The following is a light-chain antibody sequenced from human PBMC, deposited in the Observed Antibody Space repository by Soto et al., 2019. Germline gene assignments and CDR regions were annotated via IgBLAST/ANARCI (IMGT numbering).Light chain of an antibody. J-gene: IGKJ4*01. CDR3: LQHNSYPLT. CDR1: QGIRND. V-gene: IGKV1-17*02. Sequence: DIQMTQSPSSLSASVGDRVTITCRASQGIRNDLHWYQQKPGKAPKRLIYAASSLQSGVPSRFSGSGSWTEFTLTISNLQPEDFATYYCLQHNSYPLTFGGGTKVEIK. CDR2: AAS.